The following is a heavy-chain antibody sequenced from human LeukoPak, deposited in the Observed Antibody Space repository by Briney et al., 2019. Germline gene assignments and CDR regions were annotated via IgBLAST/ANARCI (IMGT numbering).Heavy chain of an antibody. D-gene: IGHD2-21*02. CDR2: TYSDSST. V-gene: IGHV3-53*01. CDR1: GFTDSNNY. Sequence: PGGSLRLSCAASGFTDSNNYMSWVRQAPGKGLEWVSITYSDSSTNYADSVKGRFTIPRDTSQNTLSLQMNSLRAEDTAVYYCVRKNRDFNAAFDIWGQGTVVTVSS. CDR3: VRKNRDFNAAFDI. J-gene: IGHJ3*02.